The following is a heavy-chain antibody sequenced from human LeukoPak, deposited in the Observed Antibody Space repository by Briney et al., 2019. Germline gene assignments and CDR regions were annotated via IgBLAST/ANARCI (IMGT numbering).Heavy chain of an antibody. CDR3: AKSYDSSGYYNY. D-gene: IGHD3-22*01. CDR2: IYYSGST. Sequence: SETLSLTCTVSGGSISSSSYYWGWIRQPPGKGLEWIGSIYYSGSTNYNPSLKSRVTIPIDTSKSQFSLKLSSVTAADTAVYYCAKSYDSSGYYNYWGQGTLVTVSS. CDR1: GGSISSSSYY. J-gene: IGHJ4*02. V-gene: IGHV4-39*07.